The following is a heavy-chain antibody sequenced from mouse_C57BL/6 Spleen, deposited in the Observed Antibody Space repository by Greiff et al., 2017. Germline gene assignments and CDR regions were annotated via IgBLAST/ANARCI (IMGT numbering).Heavy chain of an antibody. V-gene: IGHV5-17*01. D-gene: IGHD1-1*01. Sequence: EVQRVESGGGLVKPGGSLKLSCAASGFTFSDYGMHWVRQAPEKGLEWVAYISSGSSTIYYADTVKGRFTISRDNANNTLFLQMTDLRSENSDMYYGARGGTTVVAYDYAMDYWGQGTSVTVSA. J-gene: IGHJ4*01. CDR1: GFTFSDYG. CDR3: ARGGTTVVAYDYAMDY. CDR2: ISSGSSTI.